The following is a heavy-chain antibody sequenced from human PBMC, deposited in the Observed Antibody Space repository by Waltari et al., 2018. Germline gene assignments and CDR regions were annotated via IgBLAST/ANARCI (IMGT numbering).Heavy chain of an antibody. Sequence: QLQLQESGPGLVKPSETLSLTCTVSGGSISSSSYYWGWIRQPPGKGLEWIGSIYYSGSTYYNPSLKSRVTISVDTSKNQFSLKLSSVTAADTAVYYCARHQGLREILYYFDYWGQGTLVTVSS. D-gene: IGHD3-16*01. CDR3: ARHQGLREILYYFDY. CDR2: IYYSGST. V-gene: IGHV4-39*01. J-gene: IGHJ4*02. CDR1: GGSISSSSYY.